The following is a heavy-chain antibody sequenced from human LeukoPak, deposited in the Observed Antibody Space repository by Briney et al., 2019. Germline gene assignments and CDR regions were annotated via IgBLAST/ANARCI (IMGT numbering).Heavy chain of an antibody. J-gene: IGHJ2*01. Sequence: TGGSLRLSCAASGFTFSSYTMNWVRQAPGKGLEWVSYISSSGSPIYYADSVKGRFTISRDNAKNSLDLQMSSLRDEDTAVYYCARGTRGCPFWYYDLWGRGTLVTVSS. D-gene: IGHD5-24*01. CDR2: ISSSGSPI. CDR3: ARGTRGCPFWYYDL. CDR1: GFTFSSYT. V-gene: IGHV3-48*02.